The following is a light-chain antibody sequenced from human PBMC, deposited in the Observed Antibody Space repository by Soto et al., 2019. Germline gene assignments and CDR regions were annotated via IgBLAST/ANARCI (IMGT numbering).Light chain of an antibody. Sequence: DIQMTQSPSSLSASVGDRVTITCRASQTIITYLNWYQQKPGKAPNLLIYTASSLQSGVPSRFSGSGSGTDFTLTINSLQPEDFATYYCQQSYSAPLTVGPGTKVDI. J-gene: IGKJ3*01. V-gene: IGKV1-39*01. CDR1: QTIITY. CDR2: TAS. CDR3: QQSYSAPLT.